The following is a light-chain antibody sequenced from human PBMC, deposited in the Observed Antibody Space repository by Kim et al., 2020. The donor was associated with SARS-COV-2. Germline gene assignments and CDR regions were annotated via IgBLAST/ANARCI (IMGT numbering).Light chain of an antibody. J-gene: IGLJ3*02. CDR2: DNN. CDR3: GTWDSSLGSGV. V-gene: IGLV1-51*01. CDR1: SSNIGNNY. Sequence: QSVLTQPPSVSAAPGQKVTISCSGSSSNIGNNYVSWYQQLPGTTPKLLIYDNNKRPLGIPDRFSGSKSGTSATLGITGLQTGDEADYYCGTWDSSLGSGVFGGGTKLTVL.